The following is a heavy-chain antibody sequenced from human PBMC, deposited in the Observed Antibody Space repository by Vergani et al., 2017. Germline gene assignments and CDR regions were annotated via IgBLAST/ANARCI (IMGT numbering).Heavy chain of an antibody. Sequence: QLQLQESGPGLVKPSETLSLTCTVSGGSISSSSYYWGWLRQPPGKGLEWIGSIYYRGSTYYNPSLKSRVTISVDTSKNQFSLKLGSVTAADTAVYYCARDRIQLRGPYDAFDIWGQGTMVTVSS. CDR1: GGSISSSSYY. D-gene: IGHD5-18*01. V-gene: IGHV4-39*07. CDR2: IYYRGST. CDR3: ARDRIQLRGPYDAFDI. J-gene: IGHJ3*02.